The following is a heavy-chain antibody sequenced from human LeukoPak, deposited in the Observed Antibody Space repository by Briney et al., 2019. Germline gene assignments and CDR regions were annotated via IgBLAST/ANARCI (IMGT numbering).Heavy chain of an antibody. J-gene: IGHJ2*01. D-gene: IGHD2-15*01. V-gene: IGHV3-30-3*01. CDR1: GFTFSSYA. CDR3: ARSHPSGGWWYFDL. CDR2: ISYDGSNK. Sequence: GGSLRLSCAASGFTFSSYAMHWVRQAPGKGLEWVAVISYDGSNKYYADSVKGRFTISRDNAKNSLYLQMNSLRAEDTAVYYCARSHPSGGWWYFDLWGRGTLVTVSS.